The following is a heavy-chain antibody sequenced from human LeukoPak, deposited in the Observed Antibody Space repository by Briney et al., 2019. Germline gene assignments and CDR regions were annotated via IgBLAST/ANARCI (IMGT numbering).Heavy chain of an antibody. CDR3: ASNPDY. Sequence: PGGSLRLSCAASGFTFSNYWMTWVRQAPGKGLEWVASIKFDGSEKYYVDSVKGRFTISRDNAKNSLYLQMNSLRVEDTAVYYCASNPDYWGQGTLVTVSS. CDR2: IKFDGSEK. CDR1: GFTFSNYW. J-gene: IGHJ4*02. V-gene: IGHV3-7*01.